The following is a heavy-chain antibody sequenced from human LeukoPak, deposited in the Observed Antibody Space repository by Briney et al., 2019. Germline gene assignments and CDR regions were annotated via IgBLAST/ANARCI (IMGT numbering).Heavy chain of an antibody. J-gene: IGHJ4*02. CDR2: VYYVGST. Sequence: SETLSLTCTVSGASIRSHHWTWIRQPPGKGLEWIGNVYYVGSTSYSPSLKSRVTISLDTSKNQFSLEMNSVTAADTAVYYCARSGDSSAYYSFWGQGILATVSS. CDR3: ARSGDSSAYYSF. V-gene: IGHV4-59*11. CDR1: GASIRSHH. D-gene: IGHD3-22*01.